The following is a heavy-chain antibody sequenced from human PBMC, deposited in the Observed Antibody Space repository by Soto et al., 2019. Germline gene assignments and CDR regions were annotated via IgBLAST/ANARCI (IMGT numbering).Heavy chain of an antibody. J-gene: IGHJ4*02. D-gene: IGHD6-6*01. CDR2: ISAYNGNT. CDR1: GYTFTSYG. V-gene: IGHV1-18*01. Sequence: QVQLVQSGAEVKKPGASVKVSCKASGYTFTSYGISWVRQAPGQGLEWMGWISAYNGNTNYAQKLQGRVTMTTGTSTSTACMELRKLRSDATAVYSCARALRAARPGIGSWGKGTMVPVSS. CDR3: ARALRAARPGIGS.